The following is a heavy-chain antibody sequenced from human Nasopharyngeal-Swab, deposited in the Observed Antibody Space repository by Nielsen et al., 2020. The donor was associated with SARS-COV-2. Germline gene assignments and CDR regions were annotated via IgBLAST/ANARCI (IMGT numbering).Heavy chain of an antibody. V-gene: IGHV3-23*01. CDR2: IGGSDDKT. Sequence: GGSLRLSCATSGFTFSGNAMAWVRQAPGKGLEWVAAIGGSDDKTDYADSVKGRFTISRDNSKSTLYLQMNSLRAEDTAVYFCAREGRDGAVSSWGQGTLVTVSS. CDR3: AREGRDGAVSS. J-gene: IGHJ5*02. CDR1: GFTFSGNA. D-gene: IGHD5-24*01.